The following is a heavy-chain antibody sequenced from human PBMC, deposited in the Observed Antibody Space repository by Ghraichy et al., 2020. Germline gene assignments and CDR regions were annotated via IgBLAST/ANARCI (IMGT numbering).Heavy chain of an antibody. CDR3: ARTITAPYHYYGMDV. J-gene: IGHJ6*02. Sequence: QTLSLTCTVSGGSISSDYWSWIRQPPGKGLEWIGYMYYSGSTNYKPSLKSRVTISLDTSKNQFSLKLISVTAADTAVYYCARTITAPYHYYGMDVWGQGTTVTVSS. CDR1: GGSISSDY. V-gene: IGHV4-59*01. D-gene: IGHD5-18*01. CDR2: MYYSGST.